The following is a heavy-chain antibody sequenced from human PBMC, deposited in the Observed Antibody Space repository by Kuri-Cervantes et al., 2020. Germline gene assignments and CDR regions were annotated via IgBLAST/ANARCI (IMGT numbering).Heavy chain of an antibody. D-gene: IGHD6-13*01. V-gene: IGHV1-8*01. J-gene: IGHJ6*02. CDR2: MNPNSGNT. CDR3: ATSPQFLVAAAGNGPLYYGMDV. Sequence: ASVKVSCKASGYTFTSYDINWVRQATGQGLEWMGWMNPNSGNTGYAQKFQGRVTMTEDTSTDTAYMELSSLRSEDTAVYYCATSPQFLVAAAGNGPLYYGMDVWGQGTTVTVSS. CDR1: GYTFTSYD.